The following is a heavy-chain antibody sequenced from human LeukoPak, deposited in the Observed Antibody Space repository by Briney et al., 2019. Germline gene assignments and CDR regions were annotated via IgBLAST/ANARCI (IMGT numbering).Heavy chain of an antibody. V-gene: IGHV4-59*08. Sequence: SETLSLTCTVSGGSISSYYWSWIRQPPGKGLEWIGYIYCSGSTNYNPSLKSRVTISVDTSKNQFSLKLSSVTAADTAVYYCAGATPPPNYDFWSGYSSVYFDYWGQGTLVTVSS. D-gene: IGHD3-3*01. CDR2: IYCSGST. CDR1: GGSISSYY. J-gene: IGHJ4*02. CDR3: AGATPPPNYDFWSGYSSVYFDY.